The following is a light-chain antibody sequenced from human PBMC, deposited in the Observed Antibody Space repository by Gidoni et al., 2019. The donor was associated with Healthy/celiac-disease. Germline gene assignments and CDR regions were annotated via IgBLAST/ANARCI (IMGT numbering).Light chain of an antibody. CDR3: QQYGSSPPRLT. Sequence: EIVLTPSPGTLSLSPGERATLPCRASQSVSSSYLAWYQQKPGQAPRLLIYGASSRATGIPDRFSGSGSGTDFTLTISRLEPEDFAVYYCQQYGSSPPRLTFGGGTKVEIK. V-gene: IGKV3-20*01. J-gene: IGKJ4*01. CDR2: GAS. CDR1: QSVSSSY.